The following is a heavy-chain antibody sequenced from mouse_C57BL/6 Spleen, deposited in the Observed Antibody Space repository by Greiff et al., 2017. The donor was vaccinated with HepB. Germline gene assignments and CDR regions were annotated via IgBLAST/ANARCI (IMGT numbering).Heavy chain of an antibody. CDR1: GYTFTSYW. D-gene: IGHD2-4*01. CDR2: IDPSDSYT. Sequence: QVQLQQPGAELVMPGASVKLSCKASGYTFTSYWMHWVKQRPGQGLEWIGEIDPSDSYTNYNQKFKGKSTLTVDKSSSTAYMQLSSLTSEDSAVYYCARAGDYDGSAMDYWGQGTSVTVSS. CDR3: ARAGDYDGSAMDY. V-gene: IGHV1-69*01. J-gene: IGHJ4*01.